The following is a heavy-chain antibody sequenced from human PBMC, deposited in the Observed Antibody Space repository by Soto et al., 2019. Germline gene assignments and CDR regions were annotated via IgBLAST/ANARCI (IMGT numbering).Heavy chain of an antibody. CDR2: ISGSGGST. CDR1: GFTFSSYA. V-gene: IGHV3-23*01. D-gene: IGHD6-19*01. J-gene: IGHJ6*02. Sequence: GGSLKLSCAASGFTFSSYAMSWVRQAPGKWLEWVSAISGSGGSTYYADSVKGRFTISRDNSKNTLYLQMNSLRAEDTAVYYCAKEIVAGTANYCSGMDVWGQGTTVTVSS. CDR3: AKEIVAGTANYCSGMDV.